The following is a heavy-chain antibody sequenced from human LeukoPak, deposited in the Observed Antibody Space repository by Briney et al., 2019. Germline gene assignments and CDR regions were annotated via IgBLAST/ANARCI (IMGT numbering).Heavy chain of an antibody. CDR1: GGSISSYY. CDR3: ARDRAEGEVRGAVFDY. V-gene: IGHV4-4*07. D-gene: IGHD3-10*01. Sequence: PSETLSLTCTVSGGSISSYYWSWIRQPAGKGLEWIGRIYTSGSTNYNPSLKSRVTISVDTSKNQFSLKLSSVTAADTAVYYCARDRAEGEVRGAVFDYWGQGTLVTVSS. CDR2: IYTSGST. J-gene: IGHJ4*02.